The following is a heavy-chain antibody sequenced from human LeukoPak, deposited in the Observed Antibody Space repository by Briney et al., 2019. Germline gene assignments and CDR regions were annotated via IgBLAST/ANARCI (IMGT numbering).Heavy chain of an antibody. CDR1: GFIFSFYC. Sequence: GGSLRLSRAASGFIFSFYCMHWVRQAPGKGPMWVSRICPDGTGISYADSVKARFTTSRDNAKNTVYLQMNSLREEDTAVYYCVRDFRSADYWGQGTLVTVSS. CDR3: VRDFRSADY. V-gene: IGHV3-74*01. CDR2: ICPDGTGI. J-gene: IGHJ4*02.